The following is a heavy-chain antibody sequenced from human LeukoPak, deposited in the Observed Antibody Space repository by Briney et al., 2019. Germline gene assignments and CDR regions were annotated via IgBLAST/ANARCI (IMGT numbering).Heavy chain of an antibody. D-gene: IGHD6-19*01. Sequence: ASVKVSCKASGYTFTSYAMHWVRQAPGQRLEWMGWINAGNGNTKYSQKFQGRVTITRDTSASTAYMELSSLRSEDTAVYYCARGGGSGWSPPHFQHWGQGTLVTVSS. J-gene: IGHJ1*01. V-gene: IGHV1-3*01. CDR2: INAGNGNT. CDR3: ARGGGSGWSPPHFQH. CDR1: GYTFTSYA.